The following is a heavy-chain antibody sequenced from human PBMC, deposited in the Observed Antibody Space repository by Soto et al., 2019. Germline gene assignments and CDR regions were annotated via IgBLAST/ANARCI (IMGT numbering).Heavy chain of an antibody. J-gene: IGHJ4*02. Sequence: GGSLRLSCAASGFTFSNAWMSWVRQAPGKGLEWVGRIKSKTDGGTTDYAAPGKGRFTISRDDSKNTLYLQMNSLKTEDTAVYYCTAVRLGGPDRRVDYWGQGTLVTVSS. V-gene: IGHV3-15*01. CDR3: TAVRLGGPDRRVDY. CDR1: GFTFSNAW. D-gene: IGHD3-16*01. CDR2: IKSKTDGGTT.